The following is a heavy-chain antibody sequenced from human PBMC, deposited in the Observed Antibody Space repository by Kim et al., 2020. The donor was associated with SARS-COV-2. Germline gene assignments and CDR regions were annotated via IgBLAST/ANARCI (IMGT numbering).Heavy chain of an antibody. Sequence: YAVSVKSRITINPDTSKNQFSLQLNSVTPVDTAVDYCARDLPAWPEVMDVWGQGTTVTVSS. CDR3: ARDLPAWPEVMDV. V-gene: IGHV6-1*01. J-gene: IGHJ6*02.